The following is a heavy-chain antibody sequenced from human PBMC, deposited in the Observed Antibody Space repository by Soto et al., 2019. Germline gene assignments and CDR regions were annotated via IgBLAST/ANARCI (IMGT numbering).Heavy chain of an antibody. CDR1: GYTFTSYG. V-gene: IGHV1-18*01. CDR3: ARDSHRLLWFGELLSPFDY. D-gene: IGHD3-10*01. CDR2: ISAYNGNT. Sequence: ASVKVSCKASGYTFTSYGISWVRQAPGQGLEWMGWISAYNGNTNYAQKLQGRVTMTTDTSTSTAYMELRSLRSDDTAVYYCARDSHRLLWFGELLSPFDYWGQGTLVTVSS. J-gene: IGHJ4*02.